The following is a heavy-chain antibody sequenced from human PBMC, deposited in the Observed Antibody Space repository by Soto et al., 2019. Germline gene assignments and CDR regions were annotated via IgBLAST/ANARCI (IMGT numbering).Heavy chain of an antibody. CDR3: ARDSYSFDY. CDR2: IWDDGGNI. CDR1: GFTFSEYA. V-gene: IGHV3-23*01. D-gene: IGHD3-10*01. J-gene: IGHJ4*02. Sequence: GGSLRLSCAASGFTFSEYAMTWVRQAPGKGLEWVSVIWDDGGNIYYADSLKGRFTISRDNSKNTVYLQMSSLTAEDTAVYYCARDSYSFDYWGRGTLVTVSS.